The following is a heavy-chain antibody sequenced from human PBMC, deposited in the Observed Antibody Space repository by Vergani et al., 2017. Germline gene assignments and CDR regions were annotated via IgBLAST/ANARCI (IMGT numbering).Heavy chain of an antibody. J-gene: IGHJ4*02. D-gene: IGHD6-6*01. CDR2: ISSSSSYI. CDR1: GFTFSSYS. V-gene: IGHV3-21*01. CDR3: ARDMSVGSPRIAARSGFDY. Sequence: EVQLVESGGGLVKPGGSLRLSCAASGFTFSSYSMNWVRQAPGKGLEWVSSISSSSSYIYYADSVKGRFTISRDNAKNSLYLQMNSLRAEDTAVYYCARDMSVGSPRIAARSGFDYWGQGTLVTVSS.